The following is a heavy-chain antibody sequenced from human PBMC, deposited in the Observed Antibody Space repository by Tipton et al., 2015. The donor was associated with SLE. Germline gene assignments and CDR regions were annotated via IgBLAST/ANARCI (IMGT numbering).Heavy chain of an antibody. J-gene: IGHJ2*01. CDR2: IYYSGST. V-gene: IGHV4-59*08. Sequence: TLSLTCTVSGGSISSYYWSWIRQPPGKGLEWIGYIYYSGSTNYNPSLKSRVTISVDTSKNQFSLKLSSVTAADTAVYYCARHRRVGITMTNWYFDLWGRGTLVTVSS. CDR1: GGSISSYY. D-gene: IGHD3-22*01. CDR3: ARHRRVGITMTNWYFDL.